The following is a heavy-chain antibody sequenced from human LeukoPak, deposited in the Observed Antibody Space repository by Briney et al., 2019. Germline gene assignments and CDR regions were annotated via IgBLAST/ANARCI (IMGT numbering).Heavy chain of an antibody. CDR3: AKFPPSGPNNSGMDV. Sequence: GGSLRLSCAASGFTFSSYGMHWVRQAPGKGLEWVAVISYDGSNKYYADSVKGRFTISRDNSKNTLYLQMNSLRAEDTAVYYCAKFPPSGPNNSGMDVWGPGTQVTVSS. V-gene: IGHV3-30*18. CDR2: ISYDGSNK. CDR1: GFTFSSYG. J-gene: IGHJ6*02. D-gene: IGHD3-3*01.